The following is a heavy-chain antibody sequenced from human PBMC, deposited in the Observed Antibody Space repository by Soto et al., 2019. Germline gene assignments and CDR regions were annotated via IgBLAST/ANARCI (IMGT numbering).Heavy chain of an antibody. CDR2: IYYSGGT. CDR1: GGSISSYY. CDR3: ARGAHFTDMVP. D-gene: IGHD5-18*01. V-gene: IGHV4-59*01. Sequence: PSETLSLTCTVSGGSISSYYWSWIRQPPGKGLEWIGYIYYSGGTNYNPSLKSRVTISVDTSKNQFSLKLSSVTAADTAVYYCARGAHFTDMVPWGQGTLVTVSS. J-gene: IGHJ5*02.